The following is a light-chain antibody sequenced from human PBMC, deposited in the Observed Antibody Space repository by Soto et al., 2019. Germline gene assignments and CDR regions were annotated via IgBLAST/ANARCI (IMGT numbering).Light chain of an antibody. CDR2: ASF. Sequence: DIKMTQSPSLSVSVGDKVTITCRASHSISNFLNWYQQKAGKDPKLLIYASFNLQSGVPSRFSGSGSGADFTLTISSLQPEDFATYYCQQNYITPYTFGQGTKLEIK. CDR1: HSISNF. V-gene: IGKV1-39*01. J-gene: IGKJ2*01. CDR3: QQNYITPYT.